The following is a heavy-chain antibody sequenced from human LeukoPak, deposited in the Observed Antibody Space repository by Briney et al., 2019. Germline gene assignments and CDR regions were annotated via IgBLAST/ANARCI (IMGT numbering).Heavy chain of an antibody. J-gene: IGHJ4*02. V-gene: IGHV1-69*04. CDR1: GGTFSSYA. D-gene: IGHD3-10*01. CDR2: IIPILGIA. Sequence: SVTVSCKASGGTFSSYAISWVRQAPGQGLEWMGRIIPILGIANYAQKFQGRVTITADKSTSTAYMELSSLRSEDTAVYYCARDLGPYYYGSGSYPDYWGQGTLVTVSS. CDR3: ARDLGPYYYGSGSYPDY.